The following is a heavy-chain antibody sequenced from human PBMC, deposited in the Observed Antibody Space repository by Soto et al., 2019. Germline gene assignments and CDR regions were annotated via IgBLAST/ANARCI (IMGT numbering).Heavy chain of an antibody. D-gene: IGHD6-13*01. V-gene: IGHV3-30-3*01. CDR2: ISYDGSNK. Sequence: QVQLVESGGGVVQPGRSLRLSCAASGFTFSSYAMHWVRQAPGKGLEWVAVISYDGSNKYYADSVKGRFTISRDNSKNTLYLQMNSLRAEDTAVYYCAGDIAAADPNWFDPWGQGTLVTVSS. J-gene: IGHJ5*02. CDR1: GFTFSSYA. CDR3: AGDIAAADPNWFDP.